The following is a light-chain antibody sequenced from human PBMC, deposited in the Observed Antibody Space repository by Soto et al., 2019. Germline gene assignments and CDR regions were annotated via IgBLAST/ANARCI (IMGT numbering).Light chain of an antibody. V-gene: IGKV3D-15*01. CDR3: QQYNSWPLT. J-gene: IGKJ4*01. Sequence: EVVMTQSPATLSVSPGERATLSCRTSQSVYNNLAWYLQKPGQAPRLLISGASTRATGIPARFSGSGSGTEFTRTINSLQSEDFAVYYCQQYNSWPLTFGGGTKVEIK. CDR1: QSVYNN. CDR2: GAS.